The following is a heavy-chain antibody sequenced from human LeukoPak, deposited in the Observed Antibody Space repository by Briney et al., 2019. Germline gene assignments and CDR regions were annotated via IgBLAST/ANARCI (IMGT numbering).Heavy chain of an antibody. CDR1: GGSISSYY. J-gene: IGHJ6*02. CDR3: ARHGDQSYYDFWSGSEYYYYGMDV. Sequence: PSETLSLTCTVSGGSISSYYWSWIRQPPGNGLEWIGYIYYSGSTNYNPSLKSRVSISVDTSKNQFSLKLSSVTAADTAVYYCARHGDQSYYDFWSGSEYYYYGMDVWGQGTTVTVSS. V-gene: IGHV4-59*08. D-gene: IGHD3-3*01. CDR2: IYYSGST.